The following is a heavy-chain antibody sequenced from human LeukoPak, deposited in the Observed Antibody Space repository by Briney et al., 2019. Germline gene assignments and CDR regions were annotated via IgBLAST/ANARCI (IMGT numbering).Heavy chain of an antibody. Sequence: ASVKVSCKASGYTFTSYGISWVRQAPGQGLEWMGWISAYNGNTNYAQKLQGRVTMTTDTSTSTAYMELSSLRSEDTAVYYCAREGTDVDTAMGYPGYWSQGTLVTVSS. CDR1: GYTFTSYG. V-gene: IGHV1-18*01. D-gene: IGHD5-18*01. J-gene: IGHJ4*02. CDR3: AREGTDVDTAMGYPGY. CDR2: ISAYNGNT.